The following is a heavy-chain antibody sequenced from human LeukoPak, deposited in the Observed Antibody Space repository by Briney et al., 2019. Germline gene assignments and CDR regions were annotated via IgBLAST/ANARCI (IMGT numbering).Heavy chain of an antibody. CDR1: GGSISSYY. CDR2: IYYSGST. D-gene: IGHD3-22*01. J-gene: IGHJ3*02. Sequence: SETLSLTCTVSGGSISSYYWSWIWQPPGKGLEWIGYIYYSGSTNYNPSLKSRVTISVDTSKNQFSLKLSSVTAADTAVYYCARPDSSGYYAGPAFDIWGQGTMVTVSS. CDR3: ARPDSSGYYAGPAFDI. V-gene: IGHV4-59*08.